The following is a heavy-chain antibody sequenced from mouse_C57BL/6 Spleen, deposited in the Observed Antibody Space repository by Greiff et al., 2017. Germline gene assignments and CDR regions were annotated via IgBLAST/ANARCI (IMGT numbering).Heavy chain of an antibody. D-gene: IGHD2-2*01. CDR2: IWWDDDK. Sequence: QVTLKVSGPGILQPSQTLSLTCSFSGFSLSTFGMGVGWIRQPSGKGLEWLAHIWWDDDKYYNPALKSRLTISKDTSKNQVFLKIASVDTADTATYYCARDYGYDLYYIDYWGQGTTLTVSS. V-gene: IGHV8-8*01. CDR3: ARDYGYDLYYIDY. J-gene: IGHJ2*01. CDR1: GFSLSTFGMG.